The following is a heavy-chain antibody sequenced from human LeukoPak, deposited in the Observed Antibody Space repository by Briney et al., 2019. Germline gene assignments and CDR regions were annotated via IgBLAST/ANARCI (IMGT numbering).Heavy chain of an antibody. Sequence: SGPTLVKPPQTLTLTCTFSGFSLSTRGVGVGWIRQPPGKALEWLALIYWNDDKRYSPSLKSRLTITKDTSKNQVVLTMTNMDPVDTATYYCANAAWLLAFDYWGQGTLVTVSS. J-gene: IGHJ4*02. D-gene: IGHD6-19*01. CDR3: ANAAWLLAFDY. CDR1: GFSLSTRGVG. V-gene: IGHV2-5*01. CDR2: IYWNDDK.